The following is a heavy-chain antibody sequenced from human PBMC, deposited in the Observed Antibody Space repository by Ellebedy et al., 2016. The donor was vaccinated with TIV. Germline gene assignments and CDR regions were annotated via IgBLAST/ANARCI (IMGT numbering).Heavy chain of an antibody. CDR1: GYTFTSYH. V-gene: IGHV1-46*01. CDR3: ASYGSGSSIYYYYGMDV. Sequence: ASVKVSCKASGYTFTSYHMHWVRQAPGQGLEWMGMINPSGGSTSSAPKFQGRVTMTRDTSTSTVYMDLSSLRSEDTAVYYCASYGSGSSIYYYYGMDVWGQGTTVTVSS. D-gene: IGHD3-10*01. J-gene: IGHJ6*02. CDR2: INPSGGST.